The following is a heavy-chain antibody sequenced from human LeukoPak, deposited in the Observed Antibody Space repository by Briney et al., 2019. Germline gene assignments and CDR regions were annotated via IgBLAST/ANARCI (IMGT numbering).Heavy chain of an antibody. CDR1: GGSISSYY. Sequence: SETLSLTCTVSGGSISSYYWSWIRQPAGKGLEWIGRIYTSGSTNYNPSLKSRVTMSVDTSKNQFSLKLSSVTAADTAVYYCARAGKYETHYYYYGMDVWGQGTTVTVSS. CDR2: IYTSGST. D-gene: IGHD3-3*01. CDR3: ARAGKYETHYYYYGMDV. V-gene: IGHV4-4*07. J-gene: IGHJ6*02.